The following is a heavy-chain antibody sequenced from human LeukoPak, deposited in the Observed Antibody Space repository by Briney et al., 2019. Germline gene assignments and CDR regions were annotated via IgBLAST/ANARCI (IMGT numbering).Heavy chain of an antibody. CDR3: ARDLYQWLPSTRPRDYYYYMDV. V-gene: IGHV1-2*02. CDR2: INPNSGGT. J-gene: IGHJ6*03. CDR1: GYTFTGYY. D-gene: IGHD6-19*01. Sequence: GASVNVSCKASGYTFTGYYIHWVRQAPGQGREDMGGINPNSGGTNYAQKFQGRVTMTRDTSIRTAYMELSRLRSDDTAVYYCARDLYQWLPSTRPRDYYYYMDVWGEGTTVTVSS.